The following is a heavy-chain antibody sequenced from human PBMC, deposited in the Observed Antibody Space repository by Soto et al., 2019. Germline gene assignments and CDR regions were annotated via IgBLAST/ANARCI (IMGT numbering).Heavy chain of an antibody. J-gene: IGHJ1*01. CDR3: AKSSGIAAAGTLAEYFQD. D-gene: IGHD6-13*01. V-gene: IGHV3-30*18. CDR2: ISYDGSNK. Sequence: QVQLVESGGGVVQPGRSLRLSCAASGFTFSSHGMHWVRQAPGKGLEWVAVISYDGSNKYYADSVKGRFTISRDNSKNTLYLQMNSLRAEDTAVYYCAKSSGIAAAGTLAEYFQDWGQGTLVTVSS. CDR1: GFTFSSHG.